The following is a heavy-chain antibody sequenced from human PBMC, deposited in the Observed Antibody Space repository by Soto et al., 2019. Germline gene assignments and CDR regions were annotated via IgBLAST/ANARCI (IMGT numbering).Heavy chain of an antibody. CDR1: GFTFSNCV. CDR2: ITKSGDT. Sequence: GGSLRLSCETSGFTFSNCVMTWVRQAPGKGLEWVSVITKSGDTDYADSVKGRFTISRDNSKNTVYLQMNSLGAEDTAVYYCAKGILSGSWYEPHTWFDAWGQGALVPVS. CDR3: AKGILSGSWYEPHTWFDA. V-gene: IGHV3-23*01. J-gene: IGHJ5*02. D-gene: IGHD6-13*01.